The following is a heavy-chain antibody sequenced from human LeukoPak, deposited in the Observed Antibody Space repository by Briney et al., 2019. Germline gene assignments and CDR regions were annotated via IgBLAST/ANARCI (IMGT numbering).Heavy chain of an antibody. D-gene: IGHD1-14*01. Sequence: GGSLRLSCAASEFTFSNYAMNWVRQAPGKGLEWVSGISGGGGSTYYADSVKGRFTISTDNSKNTLYLQMDSLRADDTALYYCAKGSGINHYHWIDPWGQGTLVTVSS. CDR3: AKGSGINHYHWIDP. CDR1: EFTFSNYA. J-gene: IGHJ5*02. V-gene: IGHV3-23*01. CDR2: ISGGGGST.